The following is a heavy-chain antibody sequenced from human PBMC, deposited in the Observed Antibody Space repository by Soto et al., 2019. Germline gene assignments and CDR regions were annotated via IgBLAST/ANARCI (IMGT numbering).Heavy chain of an antibody. V-gene: IGHV3-23*01. D-gene: IGHD3-9*01. CDR3: APKPDWLRPSSFQGPQKRFDY. J-gene: IGHJ4*02. CDR1: GFTFSSYA. Sequence: GGSLRLSCAASGFTFSSYAMSWVRQAPGKGLEWVSAISGSGGSTYYPDSVKGRFNISSDNSTNTLYLQMNSLRAEDTAVYYCAPKPDWLRPSSFQGPQKRFDYWGQGTLVTVSS. CDR2: ISGSGGST.